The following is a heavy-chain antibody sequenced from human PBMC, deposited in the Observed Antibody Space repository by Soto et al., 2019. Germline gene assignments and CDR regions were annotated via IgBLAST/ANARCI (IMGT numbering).Heavy chain of an antibody. V-gene: IGHV2-5*02. D-gene: IGHD4-17*01. CDR3: AHAGDYALLTFDH. J-gene: IGHJ4*02. CDR1: GFSLTTYDMG. Sequence: QITLKESGPTLVRPAQTLTLTCAFSGFSLTTYDMGVAWIRQPPGKALEWLALIYWDDDKRYSPSLKDRLAISKDTSRNQVVLTITNMDPWDTATYFCAHAGDYALLTFDHWGPGTLVTVSS. CDR2: IYWDDDK.